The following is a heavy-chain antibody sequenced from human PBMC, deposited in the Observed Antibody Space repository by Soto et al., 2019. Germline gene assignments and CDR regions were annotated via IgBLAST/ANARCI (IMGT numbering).Heavy chain of an antibody. D-gene: IGHD3-3*01. J-gene: IGHJ4*02. CDR2: IIPIFGTA. CDR3: AREIVDFWSGYSLYYFDY. Sequence: QVQLVQSGAEVKKPGSSVKVSCKASGGTFSSYAISWVRQAPGQGLEWMGGIIPIFGTANYAQKFQGRVTITADESTSTAYMELSRLRSEDTAVYYCAREIVDFWSGYSLYYFDYWGQGTLVTVSS. CDR1: GGTFSSYA. V-gene: IGHV1-69*01.